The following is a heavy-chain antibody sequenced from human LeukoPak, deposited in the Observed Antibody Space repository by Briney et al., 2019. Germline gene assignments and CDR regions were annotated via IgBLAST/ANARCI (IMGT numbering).Heavy chain of an antibody. CDR2: ILPHSGDT. V-gene: IGHV1-2*02. CDR3: ARDPSDTAMVIGY. J-gene: IGHJ4*02. Sequence: GASVKVSCKASGYTFTSHYMHWVRQAPGQGLEWMGWILPHSGDTNYAQKFQGRVTMTRDTSISTAYMELSRLRSDDTAVYYCARDPSDTAMVIGYWGQGTLVTVSS. D-gene: IGHD5-18*01. CDR1: GYTFTSHY.